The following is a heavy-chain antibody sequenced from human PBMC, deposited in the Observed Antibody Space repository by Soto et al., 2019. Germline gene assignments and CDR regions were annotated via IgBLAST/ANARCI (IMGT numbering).Heavy chain of an antibody. D-gene: IGHD3-22*01. Sequence: QLQVQESGPGLVKPSETLSLTCTVSGVSIDSSRYYWGWIRQPPGKGLEWIGNIHYSGTPYYNPSLKSRVIISVNTSKNQFSLRLNSVTAADTAVYYCARPYESGGFYYGFDYWGQGTPVTVSS. CDR1: GVSIDSSRYY. J-gene: IGHJ4*02. V-gene: IGHV4-39*01. CDR2: IHYSGTP. CDR3: ARPYESGGFYYGFDY.